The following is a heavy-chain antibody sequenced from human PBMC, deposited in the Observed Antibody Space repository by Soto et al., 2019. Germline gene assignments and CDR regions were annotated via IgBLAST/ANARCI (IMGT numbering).Heavy chain of an antibody. V-gene: IGHV6-1*01. D-gene: IGHD5-12*01. Sequence: PSQTLSLSCAISGDSVSSNSAAWIWIRQSPSRGLEWLGRTYYRSKWYNDYAVSVKSRITINPDTSKNQFSLQLNSVTPEDTAVYYCVRGPDAFDIWGQGTMVTVSS. CDR3: VRGPDAFDI. CDR2: TYYRSKWYN. J-gene: IGHJ3*02. CDR1: GDSVSSNSAA.